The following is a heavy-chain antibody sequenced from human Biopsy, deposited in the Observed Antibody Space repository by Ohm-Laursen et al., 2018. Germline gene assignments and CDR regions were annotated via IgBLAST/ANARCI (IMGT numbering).Heavy chain of an antibody. CDR2: IDLDDAK. Sequence: WIRQAPGKSLEWLARIDLDDAKFVSSSLKTRLSISKDDSKAQVVLRMTDMDPVDTGTYYCARLNILVVSAALVYRHRRHLAGMDVWGPGTTVFVS. D-gene: IGHD2-2*01. V-gene: IGHV2-70*04. J-gene: IGHJ6*02. CDR3: ARLNILVVSAALVYRHRRHLAGMDV.